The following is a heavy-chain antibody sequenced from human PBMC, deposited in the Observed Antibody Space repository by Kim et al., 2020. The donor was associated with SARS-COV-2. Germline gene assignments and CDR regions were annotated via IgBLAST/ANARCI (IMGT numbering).Heavy chain of an antibody. V-gene: IGHV3-7*05. CDR2: IKQDVSEE. CDR1: GFTFSSHW. J-gene: IGHJ5*02. CDR3: TREGGGSGSNMVNNWFDP. D-gene: IGHD3-10*01. Sequence: GGSLRLSCAASGFTFSSHWMSWVRQAPGKGLEWVANIKQDVSEEYYLDSVQGRFTISRDNIKNSLYLQMRNLTAEDTAVYYCTREGGGSGSNMVNNWFDPWGQGTLVTVSS.